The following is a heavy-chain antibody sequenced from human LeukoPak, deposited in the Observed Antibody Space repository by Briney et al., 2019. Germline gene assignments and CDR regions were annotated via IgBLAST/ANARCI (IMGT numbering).Heavy chain of an antibody. CDR1: GFTFDDYA. D-gene: IGHD1-26*01. CDR3: ARDGGSSNVLDY. J-gene: IGHJ4*02. V-gene: IGHV3-9*01. Sequence: GGSLRLSCAASGFTFDDYAMHWVRQAPGKGLEWVSGISWNSGSIGYADSVKGRFTISRDNAKNSLYLQMNSLRAEDTALYYCARDGGSSNVLDYWGQGTLVTASS. CDR2: ISWNSGSI.